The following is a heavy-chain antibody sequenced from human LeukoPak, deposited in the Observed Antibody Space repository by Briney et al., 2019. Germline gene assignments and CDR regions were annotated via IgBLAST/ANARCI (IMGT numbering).Heavy chain of an antibody. Sequence: GESLKISCKGSGYSFTTYWIGWVRQMPGKGLEWMGIIYPDDSDTRYSPSFQGQVSISVDKSVSAAYLQWSSLKASDTAIYYCARLRITMIRPDVFDIWGQGTMVTVSS. CDR3: ARLRITMIRPDVFDI. D-gene: IGHD3-22*01. CDR2: IYPDDSDT. J-gene: IGHJ3*02. V-gene: IGHV5-51*01. CDR1: GYSFTTYW.